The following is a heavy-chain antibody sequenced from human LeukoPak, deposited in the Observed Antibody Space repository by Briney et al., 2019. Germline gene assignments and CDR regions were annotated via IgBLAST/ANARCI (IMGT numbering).Heavy chain of an antibody. V-gene: IGHV4-59*08. CDR1: GDSMSSYY. D-gene: IGHD6-25*01. J-gene: IGHJ4*02. CDR2: IYYSGST. Sequence: SETLSLTCTVSGDSMSSYYWSWIRQPPGKGLEWIGHIYYSGSTDYNPSLKSRLTISVDTSKNQFSPQLSSVTAADTAVYFCARQNSGARLNVWGQGTLVTVSS. CDR3: ARQNSGARLNV.